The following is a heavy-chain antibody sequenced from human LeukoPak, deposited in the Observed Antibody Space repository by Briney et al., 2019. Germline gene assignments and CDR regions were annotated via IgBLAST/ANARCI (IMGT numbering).Heavy chain of an antibody. CDR2: ISYDGSNK. CDR3: AKASSGYLHY. D-gene: IGHD3-22*01. Sequence: PGGSLRLSCAASGFTFSSYGMHWVRQAPGKGLEWVAVISYDGSNKYYADSVKGQFTISRDNSKNTLYLQMNSLRAEDTAVYYCAKASSGYLHYWGQGTLVTVSS. V-gene: IGHV3-30*18. J-gene: IGHJ4*02. CDR1: GFTFSSYG.